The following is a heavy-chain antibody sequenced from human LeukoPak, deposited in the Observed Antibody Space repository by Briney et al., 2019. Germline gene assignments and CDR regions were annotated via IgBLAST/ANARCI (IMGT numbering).Heavy chain of an antibody. Sequence: PGGSLRLSCAASGFTVSSNYMSWVRQAPGKGLEWVSVIYSGGSTYYADSVKGRFTISRDNSKNTLYLQMNSLRAEDTAVYYCAREDSNYYGMDVWGQGTTVTVSS. CDR3: AREDSNYYGMDV. CDR2: IYSGGST. CDR1: GFTVSSNY. V-gene: IGHV3-53*05. J-gene: IGHJ6*02. D-gene: IGHD4-11*01.